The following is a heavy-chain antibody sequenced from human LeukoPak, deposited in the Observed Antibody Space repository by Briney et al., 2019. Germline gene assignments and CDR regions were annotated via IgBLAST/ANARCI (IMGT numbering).Heavy chain of an antibody. CDR2: ISVYNVNT. CDR3: ARDRDGYNGGDY. J-gene: IGHJ4*02. CDR1: GYTFSSYG. V-gene: IGHV1-18*01. D-gene: IGHD5-24*01. Sequence: ASVKVSCKASGYTFSSYGISWVRQAPDQGLDGMGWISVYNVNTNYAQKLQGRVTMTTDTSTSTAYMELRSLRSDDTAVYYCARDRDGYNGGDYWGQGTLVTVSS.